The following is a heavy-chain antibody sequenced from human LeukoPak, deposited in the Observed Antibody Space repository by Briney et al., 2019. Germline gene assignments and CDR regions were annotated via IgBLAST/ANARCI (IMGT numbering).Heavy chain of an antibody. CDR1: GGTISGYY. J-gene: IGHJ6*02. V-gene: IGHV4-59*01. Sequence: SETLSLTCTVSGGTISGYYWTWIRQPPGKGLGWIGQIHYSGKADYNPSRRSRITISVDTSKNQMSLKLSSVTAADTAVYYCARFGVYYDMGVWGQGTTVTVS. D-gene: IGHD3-16*01. CDR2: IHYSGKA. CDR3: ARFGVYYDMGV.